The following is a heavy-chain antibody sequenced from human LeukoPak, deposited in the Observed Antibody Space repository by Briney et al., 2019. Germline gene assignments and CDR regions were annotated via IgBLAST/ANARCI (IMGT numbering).Heavy chain of an antibody. CDR2: ISSSSSYI. V-gene: IGHV3-21*01. D-gene: IGHD6-19*01. J-gene: IGHJ4*02. CDR3: ARDPYSSAATDY. Sequence: PGGSLGLSCAASGFTFSSYSMNWVRQAPGKGLEWVSSISSSSSYIYYADSVKGRFTISRDNAKNSLYLQMNSLRAEDTAVYYCARDPYSSAATDYWGQGTLVTVSS. CDR1: GFTFSSYS.